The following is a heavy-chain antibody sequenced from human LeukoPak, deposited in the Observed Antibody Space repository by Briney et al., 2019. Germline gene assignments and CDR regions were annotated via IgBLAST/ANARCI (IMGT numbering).Heavy chain of an antibody. CDR1: GGTFSSYT. D-gene: IGHD2-2*01. V-gene: IGHV1-69*06. J-gene: IGHJ5*02. CDR3: ARDLGYCSNTACSRGWFDP. Sequence: ASVRVSCKASGGTFSSYTLTWVRQAPGQGLEWMGGIIPIFGTAYYAQKFQGRVRITADKSTSTAYMELSSLRSEDTAVYYCARDLGYCSNTACSRGWFDPWGQGTLVTVSS. CDR2: IIPIFGTA.